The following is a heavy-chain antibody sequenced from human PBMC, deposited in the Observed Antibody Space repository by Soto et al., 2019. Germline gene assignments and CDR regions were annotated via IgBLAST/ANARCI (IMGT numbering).Heavy chain of an antibody. CDR3: AKVGALGYCSGGSCYSPEYFQH. CDR1: GFTFSSYA. V-gene: IGHV3-23*01. J-gene: IGHJ1*01. CDR2: ISGSGGST. Sequence: EVQLLESGGGLVQPGGSLRLSCAASGFTFSSYAMSWVRQAPGKGLEWVSAISGSGGSTYYADSVKGRFTISRDNSKNTLYLQMNSRRAEDTAVYYCAKVGALGYCSGGSCYSPEYFQHWGQGTLVTVSS. D-gene: IGHD2-15*01.